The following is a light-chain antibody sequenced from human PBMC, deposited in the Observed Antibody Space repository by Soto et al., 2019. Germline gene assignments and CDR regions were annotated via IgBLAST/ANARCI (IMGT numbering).Light chain of an antibody. CDR2: KAS. CDR1: QSISNW. V-gene: IGKV1-5*03. Sequence: DIQMTQSPSTLSASVGDRVTITCRASQSISNWLAWYQQKPGKAPKLLIYKASNLESGVPSRFSGSGSGTEFNLTISGLQPDDFATYYCQQYSSWTFGQGTKVEIK. CDR3: QQYSSWT. J-gene: IGKJ1*01.